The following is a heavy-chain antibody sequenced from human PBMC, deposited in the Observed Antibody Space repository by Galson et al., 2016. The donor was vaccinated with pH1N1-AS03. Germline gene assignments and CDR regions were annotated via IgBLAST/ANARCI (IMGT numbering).Heavy chain of an antibody. CDR3: ARLKINDILSGYLYDP. V-gene: IGHV4-38-2*01. D-gene: IGHD3-9*01. J-gene: IGHJ4*02. CDR1: GYSISSAYSISSACY. CDR2: IFHSGSP. Sequence: TLSLTCAVSGYSISSAYSISSACYWGWIRQTPGKGLEWIGTIFHSGSPFYNPSLKNQVTISVDTSKNQFSLKLFSVTAADTAVYYCARLKINDILSGYLYDPWGQGTLVTVSP.